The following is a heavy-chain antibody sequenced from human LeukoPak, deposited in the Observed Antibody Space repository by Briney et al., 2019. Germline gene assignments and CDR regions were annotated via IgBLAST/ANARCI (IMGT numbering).Heavy chain of an antibody. D-gene: IGHD4-23*01. Sequence: GESLKISCKGSGYSFPNYWIGWVHQVPGKGLEWMGIIYPGDSDTRYSPSFQGQVTISADKSTSTAYLQWSSLKASDTAMYPCARLPDYGGNCGAPEHWGQGTLVTVSS. V-gene: IGHV5-51*07. CDR3: ARLPDYGGNCGAPEH. CDR2: IYPGDSDT. J-gene: IGHJ4*02. CDR1: GYSFPNYW.